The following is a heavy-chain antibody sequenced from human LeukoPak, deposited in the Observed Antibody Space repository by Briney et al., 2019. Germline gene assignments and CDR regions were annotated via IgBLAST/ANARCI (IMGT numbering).Heavy chain of an antibody. D-gene: IGHD3-22*01. J-gene: IGHJ4*02. CDR1: GGSIGSSSYY. Sequence: SETLSLTCTVSGGSIGSSSYYWGWIRQPPGKGLEWIGRIYYSGSTYYNPSPKSRVAMSLDTSKNQFSLKLSSVTAADTAVYYCARGGFSPGYYRASVYFDYWGQGTLVTVSS. CDR3: ARGGFSPGYYRASVYFDY. CDR2: IYYSGST. V-gene: IGHV4-39*01.